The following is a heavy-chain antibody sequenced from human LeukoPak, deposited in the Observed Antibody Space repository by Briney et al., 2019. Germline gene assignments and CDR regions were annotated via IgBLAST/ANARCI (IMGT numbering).Heavy chain of an antibody. CDR2: ISAYNGNT. V-gene: IGHV1-18*01. J-gene: IGHJ6*02. Sequence: AASVKVSCKASDYTFTTYGISWVRQAPGQGLEWMGWISAYNGNTNYAQKLQGRVTMTTDTSTSTAYMELRSLRSDDTVVYYCARDRKQWLGYYYYGMDVWGQGTTVTVSS. CDR3: ARDRKQWLGYYYYGMDV. D-gene: IGHD6-19*01. CDR1: DYTFTTYG.